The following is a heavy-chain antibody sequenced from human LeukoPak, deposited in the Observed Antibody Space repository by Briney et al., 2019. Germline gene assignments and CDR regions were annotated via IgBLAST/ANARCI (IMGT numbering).Heavy chain of an antibody. CDR2: IYPRDGST. CDR3: ARDQEGFDY. CDR1: GYSFTINY. J-gene: IGHJ4*02. Sequence: ASVNVSCKVSGYSFTINYIHWVRQAPGQGLEWMGMIYPRDGSTSYAQRFQDRVTVTRDTSTSTVHMELSGLRSEDTAVYYCARDQEGFDYWGRGTLVTVSS. V-gene: IGHV1-46*01.